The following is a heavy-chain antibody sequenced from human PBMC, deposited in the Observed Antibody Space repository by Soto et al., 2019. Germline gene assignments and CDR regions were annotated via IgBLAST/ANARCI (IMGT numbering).Heavy chain of an antibody. CDR1: GGPISSSSYY. Sequence: XXTLSLPCTVSGGPISSSSYYWGLIHQPPGKGLEWIGYIYHSGSTYYNPSLKSRVTISVDRSKNQFSLKLSSVTAADTAVYYCAAGGGLPRYYWGQGTLVTVSS. V-gene: IGHV4-39*07. CDR3: AAGGGLPRYY. D-gene: IGHD5-12*01. CDR2: IYHSGST. J-gene: IGHJ4*02.